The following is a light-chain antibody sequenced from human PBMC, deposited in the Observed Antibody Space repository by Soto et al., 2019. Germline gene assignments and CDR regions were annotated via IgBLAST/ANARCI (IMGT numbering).Light chain of an antibody. Sequence: DIQMTQSPSSLSASVGDRVTITCRASQSISSYLNWYQQKPGKAPKLLIYDASSLESGVPSRFSGSGSGTEFTLTISSLQPDDFATYYCQQYNGYSRTFGLGTKVDIK. CDR2: DAS. CDR1: QSISSY. V-gene: IGKV1-5*01. CDR3: QQYNGYSRT. J-gene: IGKJ1*01.